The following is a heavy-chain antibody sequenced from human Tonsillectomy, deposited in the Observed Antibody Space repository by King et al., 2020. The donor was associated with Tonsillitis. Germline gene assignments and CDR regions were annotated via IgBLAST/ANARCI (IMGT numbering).Heavy chain of an antibody. J-gene: IGHJ4*02. CDR1: GFTFSSYA. V-gene: IGHV3-23*04. Sequence: VQLVESGGGLVQPGGSLRLSCAASGFTFSSYAMSWVRQAPGKGLEWVSGISNSGGNTYYADSVKGRFTISRDNSKNTLDLQMNSLRAGDTAAYYCAKDGHSSGWYYFDYWGQGTLVTVSS. CDR2: ISNSGGNT. CDR3: AKDGHSSGWYYFDY. D-gene: IGHD6-19*01.